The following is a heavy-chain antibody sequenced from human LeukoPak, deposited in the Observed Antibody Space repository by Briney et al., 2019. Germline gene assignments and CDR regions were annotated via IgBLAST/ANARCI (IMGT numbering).Heavy chain of an antibody. Sequence: GGSLRLSCAASGFTFSNYGMHWVRQAPGKGLEWVAVISYDGSNKYYSDSVKGRFTVSRDNAKNSLYLQMNSLRAEDTAVYYCAREQLGNWFDPWGQGTLVTVSS. J-gene: IGHJ5*02. CDR3: AREQLGNWFDP. D-gene: IGHD6-6*01. CDR1: GFTFSNYG. CDR2: ISYDGSNK. V-gene: IGHV3-33*05.